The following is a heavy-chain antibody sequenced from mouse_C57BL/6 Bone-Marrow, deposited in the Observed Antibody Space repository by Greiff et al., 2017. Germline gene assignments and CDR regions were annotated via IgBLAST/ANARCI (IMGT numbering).Heavy chain of an antibody. V-gene: IGHV1-55*01. CDR1: GYTFTSYW. CDR2: IYPGSGST. CDR3: ASARLDYDGRKWYFDV. D-gene: IGHD2-4*01. Sequence: QVQLQQPGAELVKPGASVKMSCKASGYTFTSYWITWVKQRPGQGLEWIGDIYPGSGSTNYNEKFKSKATLTVDTSSSTAYMQLSSLTSEDSAVYYCASARLDYDGRKWYFDVWGTGTTVTVSS. J-gene: IGHJ1*03.